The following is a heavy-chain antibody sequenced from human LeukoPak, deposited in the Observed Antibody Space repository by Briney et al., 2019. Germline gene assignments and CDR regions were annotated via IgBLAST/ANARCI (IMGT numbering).Heavy chain of an antibody. CDR1: GFTFSNYG. D-gene: IGHD5-18*01. V-gene: IGHV3-30*02. CDR2: IGFDGSDH. CDR3: AKDIRRGYNYGYDQFAY. J-gene: IGHJ4*02. Sequence: GGSLRLSCAASGFTFSNYGMHWARQAPGKGLEWVAFIGFDGSDHSYADSVKGRFTISRDNSKNTLYLQMNSPRAEDTAVYYCAKDIRRGYNYGYDQFAYWGLGTLVTDSS.